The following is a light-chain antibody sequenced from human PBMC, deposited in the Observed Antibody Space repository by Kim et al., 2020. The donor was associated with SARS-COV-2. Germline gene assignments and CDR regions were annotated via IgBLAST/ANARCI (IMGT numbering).Light chain of an antibody. CDR2: DVS. V-gene: IGLV2-11*01. Sequence: GQSVTISCTGTSSDVGGYNYVSWYQQHPGKAPKLMIYDVSKRPSGVPDRFSGSKSGNTAPLTISGLQAEDEADYYCCSYAGSYGVVFGGGTQLTVL. CDR1: SSDVGGYNY. J-gene: IGLJ2*01. CDR3: CSYAGSYGVV.